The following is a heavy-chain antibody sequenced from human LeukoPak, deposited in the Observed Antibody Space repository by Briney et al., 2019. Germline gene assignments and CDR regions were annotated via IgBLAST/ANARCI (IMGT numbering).Heavy chain of an antibody. CDR3: ARGCDSSGYYGYYYGMDV. D-gene: IGHD3-22*01. CDR2: ISNSGST. CDR1: GGSISDYY. V-gene: IGHV4-59*01. Sequence: SETLSLTCTVSGGSISDYYWSWIRQPPGKGLEWIGYISNSGSTKYNPSLKSRVTISVDTSKNQFTLKLSSVIAADTAVYYCARGCDSSGYYGYYYGMDVWGQGTTVIVSS. J-gene: IGHJ6*02.